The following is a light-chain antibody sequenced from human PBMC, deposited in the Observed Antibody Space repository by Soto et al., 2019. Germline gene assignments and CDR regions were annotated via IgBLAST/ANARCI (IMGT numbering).Light chain of an antibody. Sequence: QSVLTQPPSVSAAPGQTVIISCSGSTSNIGNSFVCWYQQLPDAAPKLLIYDNNKRPSGIPDRFSGSKSGTSATLGITGLQTGDEAEYYCGTWDSSLSAVVFGGGTKLTVL. CDR1: TSNIGNSF. V-gene: IGLV1-51*01. CDR2: DNN. CDR3: GTWDSSLSAVV. J-gene: IGLJ2*01.